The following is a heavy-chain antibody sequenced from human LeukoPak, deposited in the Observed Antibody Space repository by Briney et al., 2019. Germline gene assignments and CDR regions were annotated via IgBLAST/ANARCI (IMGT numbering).Heavy chain of an antibody. CDR3: AELGGQEVHNYYVGV. Sequence: TGGSLRLSCEASGFTFSSYAMSWVRQAPGKGLEWVSGIIDDGYITYYANSVKGRFTISRGNSKNTLYLQMNSLRAEDTAVYYCAELGGQEVHNYYVGVWGKGTTVAVSS. D-gene: IGHD3-16*01. CDR1: GFTFSSYA. CDR2: IIDDGYIT. J-gene: IGHJ6*03. V-gene: IGHV3-23*01.